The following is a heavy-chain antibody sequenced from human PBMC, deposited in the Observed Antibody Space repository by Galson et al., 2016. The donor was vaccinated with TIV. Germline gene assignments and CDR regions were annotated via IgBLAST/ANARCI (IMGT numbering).Heavy chain of an antibody. CDR3: ASVAWFPGLSLDN. J-gene: IGHJ4*02. D-gene: IGHD2/OR15-2a*01. Sequence: SVKVSCKVSGDPLSDLSIHWVRQAPGKGLEWMAGFDPEQHKKIYAQKLEGRVTLTDDTSTDTAFLELSSLSFEDTAVYYCASVAWFPGLSLDNWGQGTLVIVSS. CDR1: GDPLSDLS. V-gene: IGHV1-24*01. CDR2: FDPEQHKK.